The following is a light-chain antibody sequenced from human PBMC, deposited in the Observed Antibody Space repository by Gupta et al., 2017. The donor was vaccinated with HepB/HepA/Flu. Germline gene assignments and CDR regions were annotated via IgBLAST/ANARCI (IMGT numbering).Light chain of an antibody. J-gene: IGLJ1*01. CDR2: DVT. Sequence: LTQPHSVSGSPGQSVTISCTGTSSDVGAYNYVSWYQQHPGKAPKLMIYDVTKRPSGVPDRFSGSKSGNTASLTISGLQPEDEGDYYCCSYAGNYIYVFGTGTEVTVL. CDR1: SSDVGAYNY. CDR3: CSYAGNYIYV. V-gene: IGLV2-11*01.